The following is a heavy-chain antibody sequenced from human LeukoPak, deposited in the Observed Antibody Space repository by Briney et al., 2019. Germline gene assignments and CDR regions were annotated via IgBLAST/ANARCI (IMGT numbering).Heavy chain of an antibody. CDR2: LYYGGST. Sequence: SETLSLTCSVSGGSISSSGSCWAWIRQPPGKGLEWIASLYYGGSTYYNPSLKSRVTISVDTSKNQFSLKLSSVTAADTAVYYCARGDYYDSGAFDIWGQGTMVTVSS. J-gene: IGHJ3*02. CDR1: GGSISSSGSC. D-gene: IGHD3-22*01. V-gene: IGHV4-39*07. CDR3: ARGDYYDSGAFDI.